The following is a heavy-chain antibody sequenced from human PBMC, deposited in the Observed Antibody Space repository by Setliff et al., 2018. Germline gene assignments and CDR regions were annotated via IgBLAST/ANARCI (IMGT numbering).Heavy chain of an antibody. D-gene: IGHD6-19*01. CDR3: ARDRQLGVSRYSRDWLIDY. CDR1: GFTFSDYW. CDR2: ISPSSSHI. J-gene: IGHJ4*02. V-gene: IGHV3-21*01. Sequence: GGSLRLSCVVSGFTFSDYWMHWVRQVPGKGLEWVSSISPSSSHIYYADSAEGRFTISRDNAKNSLYLQLNSLRAEDTAVYYCARDRQLGVSRYSRDWLIDYWGQGAQVTVSS.